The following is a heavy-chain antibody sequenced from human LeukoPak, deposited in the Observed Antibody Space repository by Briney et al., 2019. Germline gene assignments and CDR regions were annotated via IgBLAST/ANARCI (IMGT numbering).Heavy chain of an antibody. CDR2: IIPILGIA. D-gene: IGHD3-10*01. V-gene: IGHV1-69*10. J-gene: IGHJ4*02. Sequence: GASVKVSCKASGYTFTSYGISWVRQAPGQGLEWMGWIIPILGIANYAQKFQGRVTITADKSTSTAYMELSSLRSEDTAVYYCASTPRITMVRGVISLDYWGQGTLVTVSS. CDR1: GYTFTSYG. CDR3: ASTPRITMVRGVISLDY.